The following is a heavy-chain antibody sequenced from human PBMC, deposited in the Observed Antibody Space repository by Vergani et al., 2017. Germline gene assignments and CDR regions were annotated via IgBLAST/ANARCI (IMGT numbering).Heavy chain of an antibody. D-gene: IGHD3-16*02. V-gene: IGHV1-2*02. Sequence: QVQLVQSGAEVKKPGASVKVSCKASGYTFTGYYMHWVRQAPGQGLEWMGWINPNSGGTNYAQKFQGRVTMTRDTSTSTVYMELSSLRSEDTAVYYCARVVMITFGGVIVRSGLKWFDPWGQGTLVTVSA. CDR1: GYTFTGYY. J-gene: IGHJ5*02. CDR2: INPNSGGT. CDR3: ARVVMITFGGVIVRSGLKWFDP.